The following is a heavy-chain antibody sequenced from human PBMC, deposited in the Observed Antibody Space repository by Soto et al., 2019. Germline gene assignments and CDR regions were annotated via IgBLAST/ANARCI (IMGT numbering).Heavy chain of an antibody. CDR1: GFSLSTSGVC. CDR3: ARTVRGDTKNHPQTDYGMDV. J-gene: IGHJ6*02. CDR2: IDWDDDE. V-gene: IGHV2-70*11. D-gene: IGHD3-10*01. Sequence: SGPTLVNPTQTLTLTCTFSGFSLSTSGVCVSWIRQPPGKALEWLARIDWDDDEYYNTSLKTRLTISKDTSKNQVVLTMTNVDPVDTATYYCARTVRGDTKNHPQTDYGMDVWGQGTTVTVSS.